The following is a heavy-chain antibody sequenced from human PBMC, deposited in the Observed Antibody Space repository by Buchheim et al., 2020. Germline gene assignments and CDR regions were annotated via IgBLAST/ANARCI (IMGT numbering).Heavy chain of an antibody. CDR2: IYYSGST. CDR3: ARDGTYCSSTSCLSSSWSPVLY. CDR1: GGSISSGDYY. V-gene: IGHV4-30-4*01. D-gene: IGHD2-2*01. J-gene: IGHJ4*02. Sequence: QQQLQESGPGLVKPSQTLSLTCTVSGGSISSGDYYWSWIRQPPGKGLEWIGYIYYSGSTYYNPSLKRRVTISVDTSKNQFSLKLSSVTAADTAVYYCARDGTYCSSTSCLSSSWSPVLYWGQGTL.